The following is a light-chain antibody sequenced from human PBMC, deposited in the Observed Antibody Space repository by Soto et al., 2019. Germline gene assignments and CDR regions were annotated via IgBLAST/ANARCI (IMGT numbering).Light chain of an antibody. V-gene: IGKV1-27*01. CDR3: QRYNNAPPFT. J-gene: IGKJ3*01. CDR2: SAS. CDR1: QGISNS. Sequence: DIQMTQSPSSLSASVGDRVTITCRASQGISNSLAWYQQKPGKVPKLLIYSASTLQSGVPSRFRGSGSGTDFTLTISSLQPHDVVTYYWQRYNNAPPFTFGPGTKVEIK.